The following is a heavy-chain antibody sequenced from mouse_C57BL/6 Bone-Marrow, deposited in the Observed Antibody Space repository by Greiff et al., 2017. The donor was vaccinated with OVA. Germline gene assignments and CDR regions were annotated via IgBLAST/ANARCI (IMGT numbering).Heavy chain of an antibody. J-gene: IGHJ3*01. Sequence: EVHLVESGGDLVKPGGSLKLSCAASGFTFSSYGMSWVRQTPEKRLEWVAYISNGGGSTYYPDTVKGRFTISRDNAKNTLYLQMSRLKSEDTAMYYCARHRAYWGQGTLVTVSA. CDR1: GFTFSSYG. CDR3: ARHRAY. CDR2: ISNGGGST. V-gene: IGHV5-12*01.